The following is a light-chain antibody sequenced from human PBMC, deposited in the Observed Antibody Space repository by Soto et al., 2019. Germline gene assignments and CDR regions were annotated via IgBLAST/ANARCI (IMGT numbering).Light chain of an antibody. J-gene: IGKJ3*01. CDR2: GAS. CDR3: QQYGSSPRT. Sequence: EIVLTQSPGTLSLSPGERATLSCRASQSVSSSYLAWYQQKPGQAPRLLLYGASSRATGIADRFSGSGSGTDFTLTISRLEPEDFAVYYCQQYGSSPRTFGLGTKVDSK. V-gene: IGKV3-20*01. CDR1: QSVSSSY.